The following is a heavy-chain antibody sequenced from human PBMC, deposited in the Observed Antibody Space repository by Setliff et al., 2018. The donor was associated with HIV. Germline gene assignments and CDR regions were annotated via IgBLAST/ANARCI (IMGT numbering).Heavy chain of an antibody. V-gene: IGHV4-39*07. CDR3: ALGSSGYPFDH. J-gene: IGHJ4*02. Sequence: ETLSLTCTVSGGSISSSSYYWGWIRQSPGKGLEWIGNIYYSGRTDYNPSLKSRVTISVDTSKEQFSLKLSSVTAADTAMYYCALGSSGYPFDHWGQGTLVTVSS. CDR2: IYYSGRT. D-gene: IGHD3-22*01. CDR1: GGSISSSSYY.